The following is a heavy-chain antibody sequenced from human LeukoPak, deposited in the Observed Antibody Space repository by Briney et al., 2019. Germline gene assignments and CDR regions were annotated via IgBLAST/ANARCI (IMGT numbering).Heavy chain of an antibody. J-gene: IGHJ4*02. D-gene: IGHD3-10*01. CDR2: ISYTRNS. Sequence: SETLSLTCTVSGASISSYYWSWIRQPPGKGPEWIGYISYTRNSNYNPSLKSRVTISMDTSKTQFSLNLYSVTAADTAVYYCAKSRGSGNYFDSWGQGTLVTVSS. CDR3: AKSRGSGNYFDS. CDR1: GASISSYY. V-gene: IGHV4-59*01.